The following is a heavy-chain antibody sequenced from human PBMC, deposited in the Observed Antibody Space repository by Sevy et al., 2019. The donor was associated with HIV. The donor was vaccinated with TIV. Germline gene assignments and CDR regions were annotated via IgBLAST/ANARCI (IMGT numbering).Heavy chain of an antibody. CDR1: GASISSGDDY. V-gene: IGHV4-30-4*02. D-gene: IGHD5-18*01. Sequence: SDTLSLTCTVSGASISSGDDYWSWIRQPPGKGLEWIGYIYYSGSTYYNPSLKSRVTISVDTSKNQFSLKVRSVTAADTAVYYCARVRGYTHVYSFDYWGQGSLVTVSS. J-gene: IGHJ4*02. CDR3: ARVRGYTHVYSFDY. CDR2: IYYSGST.